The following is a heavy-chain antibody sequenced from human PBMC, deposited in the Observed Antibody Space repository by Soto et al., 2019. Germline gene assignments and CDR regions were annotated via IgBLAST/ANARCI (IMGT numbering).Heavy chain of an antibody. D-gene: IGHD6-13*01. Sequence: RLSCAASGFTFSSYGMHWVRQAPGKGLEWVAVISYDGSNKYYADSVKGRFTISRDNSKNTLYLQMNSLRAEDTAVYYCAKEARRQQPFRAYYYYGMDVWGQGTTVTVSS. V-gene: IGHV3-30*18. CDR3: AKEARRQQPFRAYYYYGMDV. CDR2: ISYDGSNK. CDR1: GFTFSSYG. J-gene: IGHJ6*02.